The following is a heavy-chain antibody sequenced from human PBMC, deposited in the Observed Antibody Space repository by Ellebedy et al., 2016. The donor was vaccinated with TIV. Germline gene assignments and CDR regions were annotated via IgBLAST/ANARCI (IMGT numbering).Heavy chain of an antibody. Sequence: SETLSLTXAVYGGSFSGYYWSWIRQPPGKGLEWIGEINHSGSTNYNPSLKSRVTISVDTSKNQFSLKLSSVTAADTAVYYCARVYLPAARYYGMDVWGQGTTVTVSS. V-gene: IGHV4-34*01. J-gene: IGHJ6*02. D-gene: IGHD2-2*01. CDR2: INHSGST. CDR1: GGSFSGYY. CDR3: ARVYLPAARYYGMDV.